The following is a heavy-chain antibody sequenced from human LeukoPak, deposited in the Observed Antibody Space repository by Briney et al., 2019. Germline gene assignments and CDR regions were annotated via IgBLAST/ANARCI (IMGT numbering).Heavy chain of an antibody. CDR2: FYPEDGET. J-gene: IGHJ4*02. Sequence: ASVTVSCKVSGYTLTELSMHWVRQAPGKGLEWMGGFYPEDGETIYAQKFQGRVTMTEDTSTDTAYMELSSLRSEDTAVYYCATASRDGGIAAAGNGYWGQGTLVTVSS. D-gene: IGHD6-13*01. V-gene: IGHV1-24*01. CDR1: GYTLTELS. CDR3: ATASRDGGIAAAGNGY.